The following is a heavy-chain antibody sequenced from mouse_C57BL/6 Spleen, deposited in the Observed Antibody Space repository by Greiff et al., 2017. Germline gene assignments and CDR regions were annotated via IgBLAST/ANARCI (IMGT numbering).Heavy chain of an antibody. V-gene: IGHV1-76*01. Sequence: QVQLQQSGAELVRPGASVKLSCKASGYTFTDYYITWVKQRPGQGLEWIARIYPGSGNTYYNEKFKGKATLTADKSSSTAYMQLSSLTSEDSAVYFCAYSKQYFDVWGTGTTVTVSS. CDR2: IYPGSGNT. J-gene: IGHJ1*03. CDR1: GYTFTDYY. CDR3: AYSKQYFDV. D-gene: IGHD2-5*01.